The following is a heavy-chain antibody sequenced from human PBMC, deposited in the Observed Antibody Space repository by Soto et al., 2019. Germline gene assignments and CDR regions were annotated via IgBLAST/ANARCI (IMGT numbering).Heavy chain of an antibody. CDR2: ISGSGGST. D-gene: IGHD1-26*01. V-gene: IGHV3-23*01. Sequence: GGSLRLSCAASGFTFSSYAMSWVRQAPGKGLEWVSAISGSGGSTYYADSVKGRFTISRDNAKNSLYLQMNSLRAEDTAGYYCAREDRSYYYYYGMDVWGQGTTVTVSS. CDR1: GFTFSSYA. J-gene: IGHJ6*02. CDR3: AREDRSYYYYYGMDV.